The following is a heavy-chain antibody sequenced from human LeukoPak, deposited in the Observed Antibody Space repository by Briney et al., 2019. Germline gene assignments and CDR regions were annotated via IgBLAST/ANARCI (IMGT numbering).Heavy chain of an antibody. Sequence: GGSLRLSCAASGFTFSSYGMHWVRQAPGKGLEWVAVISYDGSNKYYADSVKGRFTISRDNSKNTLYLQMNSLRAEDTAVYYCAKNSEYDSSGYLDYWGQGTLVTVSS. CDR3: AKNSEYDSSGYLDY. CDR1: GFTFSSYG. J-gene: IGHJ4*02. V-gene: IGHV3-30*18. CDR2: ISYDGSNK. D-gene: IGHD3-22*01.